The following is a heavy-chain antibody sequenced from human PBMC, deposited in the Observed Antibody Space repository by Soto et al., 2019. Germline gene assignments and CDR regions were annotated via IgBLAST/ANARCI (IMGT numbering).Heavy chain of an antibody. CDR3: VKDESINWYSGHFRH. V-gene: IGHV3-9*01. CDR2: INWSSGSI. J-gene: IGHJ1*01. D-gene: IGHD6-13*01. CDR1: GFTFDDYA. Sequence: QSGGSLRLSCAASGFTFDDYALHWVRQVPGKGLEWVSGINWSSGSIGYGDSVKGRFAISRDNAKNSLHLQMNSLSAEDTAFYYCVKDESINWYSGHFRHWGQGTLVTVSS.